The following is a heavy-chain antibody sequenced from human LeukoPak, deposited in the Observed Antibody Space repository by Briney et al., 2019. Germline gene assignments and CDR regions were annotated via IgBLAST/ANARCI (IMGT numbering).Heavy chain of an antibody. CDR1: GGSFSGYY. Sequence: SETLSLACAVYGGSFSGYYWSWIRQPPGKGLEWIGEINHSGSTNYNPSLKSRVTMSVDTSKNQFSLKLSSVTAADAAVYCCARAGLKYSSPVRGYFGYWGQGTLVTVSS. J-gene: IGHJ4*02. V-gene: IGHV4-34*01. D-gene: IGHD6-6*01. CDR2: INHSGST. CDR3: ARAGLKYSSPVRGYFGY.